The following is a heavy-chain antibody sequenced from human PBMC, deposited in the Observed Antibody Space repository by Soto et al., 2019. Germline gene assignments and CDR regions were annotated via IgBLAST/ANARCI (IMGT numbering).Heavy chain of an antibody. D-gene: IGHD2-2*01. V-gene: IGHV1-69*01. CDR1: GGTFSNYT. CDR2: ITPVFGTT. Sequence: QVQLVQSGAEVKKPGSSVNVFCKASGGTFSNYTISWVRQAPGQGLEWMGGITPVFGTTDYEQKFQGRVTITADGSTSTAYMKLSSLRSADTAVYYCARSSPYIVVRKPTGNQDYYGMDVWGQGTTVTVSS. J-gene: IGHJ6*02. CDR3: ARSSPYIVVRKPTGNQDYYGMDV.